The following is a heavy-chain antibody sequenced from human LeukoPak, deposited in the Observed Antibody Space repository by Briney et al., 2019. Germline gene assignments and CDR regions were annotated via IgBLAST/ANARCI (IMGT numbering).Heavy chain of an antibody. Sequence: SETLSLTCTVSGGSISSYYWSWIRQPPGKGLEWIGYIYYSGSTNYNPSLKSRVTISVDTSKNQFSLKLSSVTAADTAVYYCASRSIAVAGTFDYWGQGTLVTVSS. CDR1: GGSISSYY. J-gene: IGHJ4*02. CDR3: ASRSIAVAGTFDY. D-gene: IGHD6-19*01. CDR2: IYYSGST. V-gene: IGHV4-59*01.